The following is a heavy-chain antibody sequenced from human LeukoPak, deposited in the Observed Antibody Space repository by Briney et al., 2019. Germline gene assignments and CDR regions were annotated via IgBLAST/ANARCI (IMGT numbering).Heavy chain of an antibody. J-gene: IGHJ4*02. V-gene: IGHV3-30*18. CDR3: AKDLKKWELSFDS. Sequence: PGKSLRLSCAASGLTFRNYGMDWVRQVPGKGLEWVAVITDDGSDKYYAESVKGRFTISRDNSKNTVYLQMNNLRLEDTALYYCAKDLKKWELSFDSWGQGTLVTVSS. CDR1: GLTFRNYG. D-gene: IGHD1-26*01. CDR2: ITDDGSDK.